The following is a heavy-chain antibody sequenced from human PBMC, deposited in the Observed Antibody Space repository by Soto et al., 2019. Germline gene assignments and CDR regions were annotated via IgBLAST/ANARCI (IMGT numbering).Heavy chain of an antibody. CDR2: INPIFGTA. J-gene: IGHJ6*02. Sequence: QVQLVQSGAEVKNPGASVKVSCKASGYTFTGYYMHWVRQAPGQGLEWMGWINPIFGTANYAQKFQGRVTITADKSTSTAYMELSSLRSEDTAVYYCARAGCSGGSCFSHYYYYYGMDVWGQGTTVTVSS. CDR1: GYTFTGYY. CDR3: ARAGCSGGSCFSHYYYYYGMDV. V-gene: IGHV1-69*06. D-gene: IGHD2-15*01.